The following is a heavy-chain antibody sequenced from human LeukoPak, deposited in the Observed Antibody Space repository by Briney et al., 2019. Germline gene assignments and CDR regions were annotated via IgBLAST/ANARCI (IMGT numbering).Heavy chain of an antibody. CDR1: GCTFSFYS. V-gene: IGHV3-48*02. CDR2: ISSSDNTI. CDR3: ARVHRGYSYGRLDY. D-gene: IGHD5-18*01. J-gene: IGHJ4*02. Sequence: GGSLRLSCAASGCTFSFYSMNWVRQAPGKGLEGVSYISSSDNTIHYADSVKGRFTISRDNAKNSLYLEMNSLRDEDTAVYYCARVHRGYSYGRLDYWGQGTLVTVSS.